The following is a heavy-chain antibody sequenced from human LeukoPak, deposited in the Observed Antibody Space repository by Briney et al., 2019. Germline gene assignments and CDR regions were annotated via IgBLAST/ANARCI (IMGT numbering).Heavy chain of an antibody. Sequence: SQTLSLTCAGSVGSLSSGGYSWSWLRQPPGKGLEWIGYIYHSGSTYYNPSLKSRVTISVDRSKNQFSLKLSSVTAADTAVYYCAGQPDYDILTGYSDWGQGTLVTVSS. CDR3: AGQPDYDILTGYSD. J-gene: IGHJ4*02. CDR1: VGSLSSGGYS. CDR2: IYHSGST. V-gene: IGHV4-30-2*01. D-gene: IGHD3-9*01.